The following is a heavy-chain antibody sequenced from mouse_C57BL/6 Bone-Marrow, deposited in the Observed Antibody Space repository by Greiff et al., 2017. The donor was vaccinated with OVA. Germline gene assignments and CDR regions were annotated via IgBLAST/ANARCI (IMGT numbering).Heavy chain of an antibody. CDR3: TRGNGNSY. CDR1: GYTFTDYE. CDR2: IDPETGGT. J-gene: IGHJ3*01. Sequence: QVQLQQSGAELVRPGASVTLFCKASGYTFTDYEMHWVKQTPVHGLEWIGAIDPETGGTAYNQKFKGKAILTADKSSSTAYMELRSLTSEDSAVYYCTRGNGNSYWGQGTLVTVSA. V-gene: IGHV1-15*01. D-gene: IGHD2-1*01.